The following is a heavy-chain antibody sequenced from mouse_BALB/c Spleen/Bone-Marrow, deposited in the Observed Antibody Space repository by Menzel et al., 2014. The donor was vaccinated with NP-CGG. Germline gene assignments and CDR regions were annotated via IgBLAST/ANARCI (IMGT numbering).Heavy chain of an antibody. Sequence: EVKVVESGGGLVQPGGSRKLSCAASGFTFSSFGMHWVRQAPEKGLEWVAYISSGSSTIYYADTVMGRFTISRDNPKKTLFLQMTSLRSEDTAMYYCARSGSSSGYFDYWGQGTTLTVSS. CDR2: ISSGSSTI. J-gene: IGHJ2*01. CDR1: GFTFSSFG. D-gene: IGHD1-1*01. CDR3: ARSGSSSGYFDY. V-gene: IGHV5-17*02.